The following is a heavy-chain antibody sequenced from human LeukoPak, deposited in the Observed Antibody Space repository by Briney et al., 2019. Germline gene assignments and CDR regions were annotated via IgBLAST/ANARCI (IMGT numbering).Heavy chain of an antibody. Sequence: GGSLRLSCAASGFIFSSYGMHWVRQAPGKGLEWVAVISYDGSNKYYADSVKGRFTISRDNSKNTLYLQMNSLRAEDTAVYYCAKAGVRYFDWLLDYWGQGTLVTVSS. D-gene: IGHD3-9*01. CDR1: GFIFSSYG. CDR3: AKAGVRYFDWLLDY. V-gene: IGHV3-30*18. CDR2: ISYDGSNK. J-gene: IGHJ4*02.